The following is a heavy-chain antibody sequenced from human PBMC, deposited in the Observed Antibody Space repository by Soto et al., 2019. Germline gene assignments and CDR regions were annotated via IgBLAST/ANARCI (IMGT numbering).Heavy chain of an antibody. CDR1: GFTFSDYY. J-gene: IGHJ4*02. Sequence: QVQLVESGGGLVKPGGSLRLTCAASGFTFSDYYMSWIRQAPGKGLEWLSYISYSGTTIYYGDSVKGRFTISRDNAKNSLYLQMNSLRAEDTAVYYCARVISCGGDCYYPDYWGQGTLVTVSS. CDR2: ISYSGTTI. D-gene: IGHD2-21*02. V-gene: IGHV3-11*01. CDR3: ARVISCGGDCYYPDY.